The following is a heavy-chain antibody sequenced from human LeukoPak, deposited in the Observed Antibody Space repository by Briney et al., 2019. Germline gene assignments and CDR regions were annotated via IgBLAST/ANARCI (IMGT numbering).Heavy chain of an antibody. CDR1: GFTFSSYI. CDR2: ISSSSSTI. V-gene: IGHV3-48*04. Sequence: GGSLRLSCAASGFTFSSYIMNWLRQAPGKGLEWVSYISSSSSTIYYADSVKGRFTLSRDNAKNSLYLQMNSLRAEDTAVYYCASTGRYCTSTSCSNYFHYWGQGTLVTVSS. J-gene: IGHJ4*02. D-gene: IGHD2-2*01. CDR3: ASTGRYCTSTSCSNYFHY.